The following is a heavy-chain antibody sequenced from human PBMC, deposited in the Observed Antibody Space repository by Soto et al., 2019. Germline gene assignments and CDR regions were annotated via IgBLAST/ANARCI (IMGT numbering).Heavy chain of an antibody. CDR2: IYYSGST. CDR1: GGSISSYY. J-gene: IGHJ5*02. Sequence: QVQLQESGPGLVKPSETLSLTCTVSGGSISSYYWSWIRQPPGKGLEWIGYIYYSGSTNYNPSLKSRVTISVDTSKTQFSLKLSSVPAADTDVYYCARDPSSGWYRNWFDPWGQGTLVTVSS. D-gene: IGHD6-19*01. CDR3: ARDPSSGWYRNWFDP. V-gene: IGHV4-59*01.